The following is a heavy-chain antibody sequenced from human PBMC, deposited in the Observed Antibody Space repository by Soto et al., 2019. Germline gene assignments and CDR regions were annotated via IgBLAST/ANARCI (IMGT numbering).Heavy chain of an antibody. CDR3: ARADSGSSWDSYYYYYMDV. CDR2: IYYSGST. Sequence: SETLSLTSTVSGGSISSFYWSWIRQPPGKGLEWIGYIYYSGSTNYNPSLKSRVTISVDTSKNQFSLKLSSVAAADTAVYYCARADSGSSWDSYYYYYMDVWGKGTTVTVSS. J-gene: IGHJ6*03. D-gene: IGHD6-13*01. V-gene: IGHV4-59*01. CDR1: GGSISSFY.